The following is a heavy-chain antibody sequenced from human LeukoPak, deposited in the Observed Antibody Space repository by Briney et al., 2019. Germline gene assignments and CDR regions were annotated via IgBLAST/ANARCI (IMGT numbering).Heavy chain of an antibody. Sequence: SETLSLTCTVSGGSISSYYWSWIRQPPGKGLEWIGYIYYSGSTNYNPSLKSRVTISVDTSKNQFSLKLSSVTAADTAVYYCARHPRGPYYMDVWGKGTTVTVSS. CDR1: GGSISSYY. V-gene: IGHV4-59*01. CDR2: IYYSGST. CDR3: ARHPRGPYYMDV. J-gene: IGHJ6*03.